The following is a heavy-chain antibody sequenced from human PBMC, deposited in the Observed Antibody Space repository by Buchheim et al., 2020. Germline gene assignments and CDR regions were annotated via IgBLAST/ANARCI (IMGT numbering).Heavy chain of an antibody. Sequence: EVQLVESGGGLVQPGGSLRLSCAASGFTFSSDGMNWVRQAPGKGLEWVSYISSSGASIYYADSVKGRFTISTDNAKNSLYLQMNSLRAGDTAVYYCARVPGHYYYDSSGFSDYWGQGTL. V-gene: IGHV3-48*03. D-gene: IGHD3-22*01. CDR2: ISSSGASI. J-gene: IGHJ4*02. CDR3: ARVPGHYYYDSSGFSDY. CDR1: GFTFSSDG.